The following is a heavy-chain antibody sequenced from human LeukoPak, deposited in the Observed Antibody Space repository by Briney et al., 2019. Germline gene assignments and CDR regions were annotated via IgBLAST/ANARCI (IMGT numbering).Heavy chain of an antibody. Sequence: SQTLSLTCTVSGGSISSGSYYWSWIRQPAGKGLEWIGRIYTSGSTNYNPSLKSRVTISVDTSKNQFSLKLSSVTATDTAVYYCARGSGGVMNYWGQGTLVTVSS. V-gene: IGHV4-61*02. CDR3: ARGSGGVMNY. CDR2: IYTSGST. J-gene: IGHJ4*02. CDR1: GGSISSGSYY. D-gene: IGHD3-16*01.